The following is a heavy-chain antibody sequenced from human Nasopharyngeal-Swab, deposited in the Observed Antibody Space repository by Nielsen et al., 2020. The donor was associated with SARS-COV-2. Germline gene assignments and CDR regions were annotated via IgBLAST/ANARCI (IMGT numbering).Heavy chain of an antibody. CDR3: ARWATVRGGWFDL. Sequence: ASVKVSCKASGYTFTGYYMHWVRQAPGQGLEWMGRINPNSGGTNYAQKFQGRVTMTRDTSISTAYMELSRLRSDDTAVYYCARWATVRGGWFDLWGQGTLVTVSS. V-gene: IGHV1-2*06. CDR1: GYTFTGYY. CDR2: INPNSGGT. J-gene: IGHJ5*02. D-gene: IGHD3-10*01.